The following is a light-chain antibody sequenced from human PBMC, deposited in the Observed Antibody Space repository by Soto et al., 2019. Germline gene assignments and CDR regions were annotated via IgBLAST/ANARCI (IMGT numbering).Light chain of an antibody. Sequence: EVVMTQSPATLSVSPGAPATLSCRASQSVSSNLAWYQQQPGQAPRLLIYGASARATGVPARFSGSGSGTEFTLTISSLQSEDFAVYYCQQYNNWRTFGQGTKVDIK. CDR3: QQYNNWRT. CDR1: QSVSSN. V-gene: IGKV3-15*01. J-gene: IGKJ1*01. CDR2: GAS.